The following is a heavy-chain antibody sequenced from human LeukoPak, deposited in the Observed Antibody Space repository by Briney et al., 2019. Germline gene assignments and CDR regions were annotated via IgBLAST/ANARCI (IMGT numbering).Heavy chain of an antibody. J-gene: IGHJ4*02. CDR2: INHSGST. CDR1: GFTVSRNY. D-gene: IGHD6-13*01. Sequence: GSLRLSCAASGFTVSRNYMSWVRQAPGKGLEWIGEINHSGSTNYNPSLKSRVTISVDTSKNQFSLKLSSVTAADTAVYYCARGIRRRQQQLVYYFDYWGQGTLVTVSS. CDR3: ARGIRRRQQQLVYYFDY. V-gene: IGHV4-34*01.